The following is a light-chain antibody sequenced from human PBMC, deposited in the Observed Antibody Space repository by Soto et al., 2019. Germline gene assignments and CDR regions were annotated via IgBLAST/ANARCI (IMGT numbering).Light chain of an antibody. CDR2: DVN. CDR3: CSYTTTSTYV. J-gene: IGLJ1*01. Sequence: QSALTQPAFVSGSPGHSITISCTGTSGDVGTYNFVSWYQQHPGKAPKLIIYDVNSRPSGVSNRFSASKSGNTASLSISGLQAEDEADYYCCSYTTTSTYVFGTGTRSPS. V-gene: IGLV2-14*03. CDR1: SGDVGTYNF.